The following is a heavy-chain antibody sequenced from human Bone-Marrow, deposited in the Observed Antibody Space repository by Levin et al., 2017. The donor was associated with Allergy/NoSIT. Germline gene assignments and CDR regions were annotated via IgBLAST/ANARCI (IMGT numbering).Heavy chain of an antibody. Sequence: GGSLRLSCAASGFNFSHYAMHWVRQPPGKGLEWVAVIWKDGSNEYYAGPVKGRFSISRDNSKNTLYLQMNSLRVDDTGFYYWSRVTALTGIHEPPVLNDHWGQGTLVTVSS. CDR2: IWKDGSNE. CDR1: GFNFSHYA. V-gene: IGHV3-33*01. D-gene: IGHD3-9*01. J-gene: IGHJ4*02. CDR3: SRVTALTGIHEPPVLNDH.